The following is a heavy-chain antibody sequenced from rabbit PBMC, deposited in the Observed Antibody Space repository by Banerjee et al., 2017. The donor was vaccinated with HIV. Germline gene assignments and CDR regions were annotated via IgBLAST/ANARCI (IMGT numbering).Heavy chain of an antibody. D-gene: IGHD1-1*01. CDR3: ARGSGATTGFNL. J-gene: IGHJ4*01. V-gene: IGHV1S40*01. CDR1: GFSFSSSYW. CDR2: IYAGSTGST. Sequence: QSLEESGGDLVKPGASLTLTCTASGFSFSSSYWICWVRQAPGKGLEWIACIYAGSTGSTYYASWAKGRFTVSETSSTTVTLQMTSLTAADTATYFCARGSGATTGFNLWGPGTLVTVS.